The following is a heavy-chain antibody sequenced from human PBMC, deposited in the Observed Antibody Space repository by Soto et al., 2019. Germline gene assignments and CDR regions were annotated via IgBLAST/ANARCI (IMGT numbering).Heavy chain of an antibody. Sequence: EVQLVESGGGLVKPGGSLRLSCAASGFTFSSYSMNWVRQAPGKGLEWVSSISSSSSYIYYADSVKGRFTISSDNAKNSLHLKMNSLKAEDTAVYYCARDGAEYSSSFGGMDVWGQGTTVTVSS. D-gene: IGHD6-6*01. J-gene: IGHJ6*02. CDR2: ISSSSSYI. V-gene: IGHV3-21*01. CDR1: GFTFSSYS. CDR3: ARDGAEYSSSFGGMDV.